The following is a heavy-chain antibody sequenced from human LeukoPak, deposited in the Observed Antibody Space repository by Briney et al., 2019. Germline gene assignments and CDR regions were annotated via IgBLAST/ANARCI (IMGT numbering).Heavy chain of an antibody. Sequence: TGGSLRLSCAASGFTVSSNYMSWVRQAPGKGLEWVSVIYSGGSTYYADSVKGRFTISRDNSKNTLYLQMNSLRAEDTAVYYCARETERYFDFGGQGTLVTVSS. J-gene: IGHJ4*02. CDR1: GFTVSSNY. CDR2: IYSGGST. V-gene: IGHV3-53*01. D-gene: IGHD3-9*01. CDR3: ARETERYFDF.